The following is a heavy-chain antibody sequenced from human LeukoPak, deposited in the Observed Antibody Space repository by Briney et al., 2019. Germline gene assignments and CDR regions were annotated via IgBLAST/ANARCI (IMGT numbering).Heavy chain of an antibody. CDR1: GYTFTSYD. CDR3: ARDSGSYKFDY. CDR2: IIPIFGTA. J-gene: IGHJ4*02. V-gene: IGHV1-69*13. D-gene: IGHD1-26*01. Sequence: SVKVSCKASGYTFTSYDINWVRQAPGQGLEWMGGIIPIFGTANYAQKFQGRVTITADESTSTAYMELSSLRSEDTAVYYCARDSGSYKFDYWGQGTLVTVSS.